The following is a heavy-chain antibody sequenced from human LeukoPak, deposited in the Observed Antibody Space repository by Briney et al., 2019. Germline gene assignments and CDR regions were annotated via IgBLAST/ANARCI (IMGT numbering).Heavy chain of an antibody. Sequence: GGSLRLSCAASGFTFSSYGMSWVRQAPGKGLEWVSAISSSGSTIYYADSVKGRFTISRDNAKNSLYLQMNSLRAEDTAVYYCAELGITMIGGVWGKGTTVTISS. V-gene: IGHV3-48*04. CDR2: ISSSGSTI. D-gene: IGHD3-10*02. J-gene: IGHJ6*04. CDR1: GFTFSSYG. CDR3: AELGITMIGGV.